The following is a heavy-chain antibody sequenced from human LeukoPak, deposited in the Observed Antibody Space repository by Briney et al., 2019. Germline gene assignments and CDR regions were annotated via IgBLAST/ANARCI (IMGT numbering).Heavy chain of an antibody. CDR2: MNPNSGNT. CDR3: ARGSGDVTMIREYFDY. Sequence: ASVKVSCKASGYTFTSYDINWVRQATGQGLEWMGWMNPNSGNTGYAQKFQSRVTITRNTSISTAYMELSSLRSEDTAVYYCARGSGDVTMIREYFDYWGQGTLVTVSS. V-gene: IGHV1-8*03. D-gene: IGHD3-10*01. CDR1: GYTFTSYD. J-gene: IGHJ4*02.